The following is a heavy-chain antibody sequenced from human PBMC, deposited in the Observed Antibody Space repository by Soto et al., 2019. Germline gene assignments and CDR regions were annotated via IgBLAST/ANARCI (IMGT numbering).Heavy chain of an antibody. CDR3: VSFEAIGS. Sequence: EVQLVESGGGLVKPGGSLRLSGAASGFIFRANWMAWVRKAPGKGLEWVANIKEDGSRKYYMESAKGRITISRDNAKNSLFLQMNSLRVEDTAVYYCVSFEAIGSWGQGTLVTVSS. CDR2: IKEDGSRK. J-gene: IGHJ4*02. CDR1: GFIFRANW. V-gene: IGHV3-7*01.